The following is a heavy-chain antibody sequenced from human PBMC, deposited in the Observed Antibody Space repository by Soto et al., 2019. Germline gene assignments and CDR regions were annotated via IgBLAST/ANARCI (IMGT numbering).Heavy chain of an antibody. V-gene: IGHV4-31*03. CDR2: IYYSGST. J-gene: IGHJ5*02. CDR3: ARGVWFGELFGHDWFDP. CDR1: GGSISSGGYY. Sequence: SETLSLTCTVSGGSISSGGYYWSWIRQHPGKGLEWIGYIYYSGSTYYNPSLKSRVTISVDTSKNQFSLKLSSVTAADTAVYYCARGVWFGELFGHDWFDPWGQGTLVTVSS. D-gene: IGHD3-10*01.